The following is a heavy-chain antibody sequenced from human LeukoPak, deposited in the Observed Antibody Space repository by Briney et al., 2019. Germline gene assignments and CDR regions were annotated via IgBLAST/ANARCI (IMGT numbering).Heavy chain of an antibody. CDR3: ARSGCSSTSCYQADY. Sequence: SETLSLTCTVSGDSISSSSYYWGWIRQPPGKGLEWIGNIYYRGSTYYNPSLKSRVTISVDTSKNQFSLKLSSVTAADTAVYYCARSGCSSTSCYQADYWGQGTLVTVSS. CDR1: GDSISSSSYY. CDR2: IYYRGST. D-gene: IGHD2-2*01. V-gene: IGHV4-39*07. J-gene: IGHJ4*02.